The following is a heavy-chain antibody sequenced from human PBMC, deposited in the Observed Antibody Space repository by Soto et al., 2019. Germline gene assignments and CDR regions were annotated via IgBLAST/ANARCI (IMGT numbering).Heavy chain of an antibody. D-gene: IGHD3-10*01. Sequence: PSETLSLTCAVYGGSFSGYYWSWIRQPPGKGLEWIGEINHSGSTNYNSSLKSRVTISVDTSKNQFSLKLSSVTAADTAVYYCARRSGGFGAYHYYGMDVWGQGTTVTVSS. V-gene: IGHV4-34*01. CDR2: INHSGST. CDR3: ARRSGGFGAYHYYGMDV. J-gene: IGHJ6*02. CDR1: GGSFSGYY.